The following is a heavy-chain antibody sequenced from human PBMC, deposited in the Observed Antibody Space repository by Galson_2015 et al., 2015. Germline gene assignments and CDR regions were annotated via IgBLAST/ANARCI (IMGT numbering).Heavy chain of an antibody. Sequence: SLRLSCAASGFTFSSYAMSWVRQAPGKGLEWVSAISGSGGSTYYADSVKGRFTISRDNSKNTLYLQMNSLRAEDTAVYYCAKGSDIVVVPAAFLGVCWGQGTLVTVSS. CDR2: ISGSGGST. D-gene: IGHD2-2*01. CDR3: AKGSDIVVVPAAFLGVC. J-gene: IGHJ4*02. V-gene: IGHV3-23*01. CDR1: GFTFSSYA.